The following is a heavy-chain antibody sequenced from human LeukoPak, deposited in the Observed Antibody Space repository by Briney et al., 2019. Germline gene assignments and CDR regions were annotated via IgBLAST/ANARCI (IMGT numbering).Heavy chain of an antibody. CDR2: IYYSGST. Sequence: SHTLLLTCPFSCASISTSGSNWLWSLQLPANALDSIGYIYYSGSTYYNPSLKSRVTISVDTSKNQFSLKLSSVTAADTAVYYCARMGAWPLQAFDIWGQGTMVTVSS. D-gene: IGHD3-16*01. CDR1: CASISTSGSN. V-gene: IGHV4-31*03. CDR3: ARMGAWPLQAFDI. J-gene: IGHJ3*02.